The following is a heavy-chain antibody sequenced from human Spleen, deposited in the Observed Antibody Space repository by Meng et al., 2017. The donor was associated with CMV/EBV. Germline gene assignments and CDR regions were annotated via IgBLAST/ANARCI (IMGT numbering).Heavy chain of an antibody. V-gene: IGHV3-49*04. CDR2: IRSKAYGGTT. J-gene: IGHJ6*02. CDR3: TRGGAAHYWDYYGMDV. D-gene: IGHD2-15*01. CDR1: GFTFGDYA. Sequence: GESLKISCTASGFTFGDYAMSWVRQAPGKGLEWVGFIRSKAYGGTTEYAASVKGRFTISRDDSKSIAYLQMNSLKTEDTAVYYCTRGGAAHYWDYYGMDVWGQGTTVTVSS.